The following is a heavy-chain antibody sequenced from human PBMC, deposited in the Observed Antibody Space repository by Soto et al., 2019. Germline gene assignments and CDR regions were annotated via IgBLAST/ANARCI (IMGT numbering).Heavy chain of an antibody. CDR2: IVTSSAYT. CDR1: GFTFSDYY. V-gene: IGHV3-11*06. D-gene: IGHD6-13*01. Sequence: GGSLRLSCVASGFTFSDYYMGWVRQAPGKGLEYISYIVTSSAYTNYADSVKGRFSISRDNAKNSLHLVMNSLRAEDSGVYYCARLRASSWYMGGYLDYWGLGTQVTVSS. J-gene: IGHJ4*02. CDR3: ARLRASSWYMGGYLDY.